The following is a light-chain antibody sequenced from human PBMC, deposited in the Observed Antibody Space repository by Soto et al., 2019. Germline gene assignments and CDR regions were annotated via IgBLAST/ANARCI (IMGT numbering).Light chain of an antibody. Sequence: EVVLTQSPGTVSLSPGERVTLSCRASQSVISNYLAWDQQRPGQAPSLLIYAASSRATGIPDRFSGSGSGTDFSLRISSLEPEDFAVYYCKQYGRSLTWTCGQGTKVEMK. CDR2: AAS. J-gene: IGKJ1*01. CDR1: QSVISNY. CDR3: KQYGRSLTWT. V-gene: IGKV3-20*01.